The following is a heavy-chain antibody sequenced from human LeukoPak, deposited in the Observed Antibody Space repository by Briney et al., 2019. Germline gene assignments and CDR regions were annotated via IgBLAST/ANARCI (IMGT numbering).Heavy chain of an antibody. CDR1: GGSVNSGSSY. CDR2: IYYSGST. V-gene: IGHV4-61*03. J-gene: IGHJ5*02. CDR3: ARKFDA. Sequence: SETLSLTCTVSGGSVNSGSSYWTWIRQPPEKGLEWIGSIYYSGSTNYNPSLKSRVSISLDTSNNHLSLKLTSVTAADTAVYYCARKFDAWGQGILVTVSS.